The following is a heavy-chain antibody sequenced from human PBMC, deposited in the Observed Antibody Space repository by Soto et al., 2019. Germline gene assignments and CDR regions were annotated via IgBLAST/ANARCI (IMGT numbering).Heavy chain of an antibody. CDR1: GGSISSSSYY. CDR2: IYYSGST. CDR3: ARHVSGVAPPFNWFDP. D-gene: IGHD5-12*01. Sequence: SETLSLTCTVSGGSISSSSYYWGWIRQPPGKGLEWIGSIYYSGSTYYNPSLKSRVTISVDTSKNQFSLRLSSVTAADTAVYYCARHVSGVAPPFNWFDPWGQGTLVTVSS. V-gene: IGHV4-39*01. J-gene: IGHJ5*02.